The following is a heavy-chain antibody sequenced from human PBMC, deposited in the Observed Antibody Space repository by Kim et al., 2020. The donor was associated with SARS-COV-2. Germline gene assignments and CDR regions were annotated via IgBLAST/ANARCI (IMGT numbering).Heavy chain of an antibody. J-gene: IGHJ4*02. Sequence: TYYADSVKGRFTISRDNSKNTLYLQMNSLRAEDTAVYYCAKDPLIAALGYWGQGTLVTVSS. CDR3: AKDPLIAALGY. V-gene: IGHV3-23*01. D-gene: IGHD6-13*01. CDR2: T.